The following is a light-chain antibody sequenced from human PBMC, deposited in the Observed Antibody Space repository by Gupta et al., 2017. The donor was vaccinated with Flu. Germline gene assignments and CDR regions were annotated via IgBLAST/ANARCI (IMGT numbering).Light chain of an antibody. CDR3: QQSDNTPKT. V-gene: IGKV1-39*01. CDR1: QSISNY. J-gene: IGKJ1*01. Sequence: DIQMTQSASSLSASVGDRVTITCRASQSISNYLNWYQQKAGKAPKLLIYAASSLQSGVPSRFSGSGSGTDFTLTISRLQPEDFATYYCQQSDNTPKTFGQGTKVEIK. CDR2: AAS.